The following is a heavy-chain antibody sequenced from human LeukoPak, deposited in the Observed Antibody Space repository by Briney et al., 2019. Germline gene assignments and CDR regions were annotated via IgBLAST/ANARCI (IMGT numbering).Heavy chain of an antibody. J-gene: IGHJ4*02. CDR3: AADDLLFGY. Sequence: ASVKVSCKASGGTFSSYAISWVRQAPGQGLEWIGWIVVGSGNTNYAQKFQERVTITSDMSTSTVNMELTSLNSEDTAVYYCAADDLLFGYWGQGTLVTVS. CDR2: IVVGSGNT. D-gene: IGHD3-10*02. CDR1: GGTFSSYA. V-gene: IGHV1-58*02.